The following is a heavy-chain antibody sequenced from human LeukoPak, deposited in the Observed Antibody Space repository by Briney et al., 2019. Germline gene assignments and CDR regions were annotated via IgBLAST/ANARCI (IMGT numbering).Heavy chain of an antibody. CDR2: IYHTGST. Sequence: SETLSLTCTVSGGSVSSTSSSYFWNWMRQPPGKGLEWIGYIYHTGSTKYNPSLESRVTMSVDTFKNQFSLKLRSVTAADTAVYYCTRSIMNFYVSGTWGRGTLVTASS. CDR3: TRSIMNFYVSGT. D-gene: IGHD3-10*01. CDR1: GGSVSSTSSSYF. J-gene: IGHJ5*02. V-gene: IGHV4-61*01.